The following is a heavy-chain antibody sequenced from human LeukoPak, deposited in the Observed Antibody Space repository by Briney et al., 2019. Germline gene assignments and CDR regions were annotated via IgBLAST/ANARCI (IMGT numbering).Heavy chain of an antibody. J-gene: IGHJ4*02. V-gene: IGHV1-46*01. CDR1: GYTFTSYY. Sequence: ASVKVSCKASGYTFTSYYMHWVRQAPGQGLERMGIINPSGGSTSYAQKFQGRVTMTRDTSTSTVYMELSSLRSEDTAVYYCAREGSGYDLPDYWGQGTLVTVSS. CDR2: INPSGGST. D-gene: IGHD5-12*01. CDR3: AREGSGYDLPDY.